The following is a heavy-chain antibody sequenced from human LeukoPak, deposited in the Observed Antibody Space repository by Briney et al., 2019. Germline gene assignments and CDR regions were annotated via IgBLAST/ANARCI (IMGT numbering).Heavy chain of an antibody. V-gene: IGHV3-23*01. J-gene: IGHJ4*02. CDR1: GFTFSSYW. Sequence: GGSLRLSCAASGFTFSSYWMSCVRQAPGKGLEWVSAISGNGRDTYYPDSVRGRFTISRDNSKNTLYLQMSSLRAEDTAIFYCAKNVNGGNWYYFDYWGQGTLVTVSS. CDR2: ISGNGRDT. CDR3: AKNVNGGNWYYFDY. D-gene: IGHD1-20*01.